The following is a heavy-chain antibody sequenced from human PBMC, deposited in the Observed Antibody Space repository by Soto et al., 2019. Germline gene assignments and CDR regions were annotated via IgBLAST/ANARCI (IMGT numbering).Heavy chain of an antibody. Sequence: ASVKVSCKASRGTFSSYSISWVRQAPVQGLEWMGGIIPIFGTANYAQKFQGRVTITADESTSTAYMELISLRSEDTAVYYCARVGATRSNYFDYWGQGTLVTVSS. CDR3: ARVGATRSNYFDY. CDR1: RGTFSSYS. V-gene: IGHV1-69*13. D-gene: IGHD1-26*01. J-gene: IGHJ4*02. CDR2: IIPIFGTA.